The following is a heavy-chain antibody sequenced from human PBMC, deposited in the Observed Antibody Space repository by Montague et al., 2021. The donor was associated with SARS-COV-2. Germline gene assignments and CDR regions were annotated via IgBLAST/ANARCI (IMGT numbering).Heavy chain of an antibody. Sequence: TLSLTCSVSGGSISSANYYWSWIRQHPRKGLEFIGYIYYSGSSFYNPPLKSRLTISVDTSKNRFSLRLSSVTAADTAIYFCASQSGSYYNYFDLWGQGTLVTVSS. J-gene: IGHJ4*02. CDR2: IYYSGSS. V-gene: IGHV4-31*03. CDR3: ASQSGSYYNYFDL. CDR1: GGSISSANYY. D-gene: IGHD1-26*01.